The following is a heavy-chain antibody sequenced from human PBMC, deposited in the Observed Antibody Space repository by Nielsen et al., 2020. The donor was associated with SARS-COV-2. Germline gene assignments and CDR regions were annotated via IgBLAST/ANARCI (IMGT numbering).Heavy chain of an antibody. CDR2: IRSKANSYAT. Sequence: GGSLRLSCAASGFTFSGSAMHWVRQASGKGLEWVGRIRSKANSYATAYAASVKGRFTTSRDDSKNTAYLQMNSLKTEDTAVYYCTRQTWYSGSYEDYWGQGTLVTVSS. D-gene: IGHD1-26*01. V-gene: IGHV3-73*01. CDR1: GFTFSGSA. CDR3: TRQTWYSGSYEDY. J-gene: IGHJ4*02.